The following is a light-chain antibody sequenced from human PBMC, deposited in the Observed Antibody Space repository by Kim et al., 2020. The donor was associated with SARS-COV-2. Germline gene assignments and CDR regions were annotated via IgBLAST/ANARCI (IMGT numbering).Light chain of an antibody. CDR3: QQYDNLLVYT. V-gene: IGKV1-33*01. CDR2: DAS. J-gene: IGKJ2*01. Sequence: DIQMTQSPSSLSASVGDRVTITCQASQDISIYLIWYQQKPGKAPKLLIYDASNLETGVPSRFSGSGSGTDFTFTISSLQPEDIATYYCQQYDNLLVYTFGQGTKLEI. CDR1: QDISIY.